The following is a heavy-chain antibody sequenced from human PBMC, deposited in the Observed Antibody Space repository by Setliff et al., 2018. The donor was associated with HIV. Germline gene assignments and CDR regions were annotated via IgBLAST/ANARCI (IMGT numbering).Heavy chain of an antibody. D-gene: IGHD6-19*01. CDR2: ISSSGSTI. CDR3: ARAEGIAVDSGYFDY. V-gene: IGHV3-11*01. Sequence: GGSLRLPCAAPGYTFGPHSMSGIRQATGKGLEWVSYISSSGSTIYYADSVKGRFTISRDNAKNSLYLQMNSLRAEDTAVYYCARAEGIAVDSGYFDYWGQGTLVTVSS. J-gene: IGHJ4*02. CDR1: GYTFGPHS.